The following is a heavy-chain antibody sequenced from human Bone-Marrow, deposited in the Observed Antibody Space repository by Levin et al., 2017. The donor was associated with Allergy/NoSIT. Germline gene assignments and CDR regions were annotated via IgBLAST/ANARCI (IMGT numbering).Heavy chain of an antibody. D-gene: IGHD3-22*01. CDR3: AKVHASRGYGHQFDS. CDR2: IRGDSGST. CDR1: GFTFSSYA. V-gene: IGHV3-23*01. Sequence: PGGSLRLSCAASGFTFSSYAMGWVRQAPGKGLEWVSGIRGDSGSTFYIDSVKGRFTISRDTSKNTLDLQMKSLRVEDTAVCYWAKVHASRGYGHQFDSWGQGTLVTVSS. J-gene: IGHJ4*02.